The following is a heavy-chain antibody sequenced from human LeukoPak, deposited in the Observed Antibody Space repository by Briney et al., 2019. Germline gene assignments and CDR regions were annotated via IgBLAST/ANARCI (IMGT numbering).Heavy chain of an antibody. V-gene: IGHV4-39*07. J-gene: IGHJ3*01. CDR2: IHNSGTT. CDR1: GDSISSSGCY. CDR3: ARAREFYSDSNAYEV. D-gene: IGHD3-22*01. Sequence: SETLSLTCTVSGDSISSSGCYWGWLRQPPGMGLEWIGSIHNSGTTYFNPSLKSRVTISVDTSKNQFSLKLRSVTAADTAVYYCARAREFYSDSNAYEVWGQGTRVTVSS.